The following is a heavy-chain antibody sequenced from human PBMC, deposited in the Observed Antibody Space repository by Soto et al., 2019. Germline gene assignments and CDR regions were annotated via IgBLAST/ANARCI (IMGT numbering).Heavy chain of an antibody. V-gene: IGHV3-30-3*01. Sequence: QVQLVESGGGVVQPGRSLRLSCAASEITFSNYAIHWVRQAPGKGLEWVATVSYDGSNKYYADSVKGRFTISRDTSKTALYLQLSCLRTEDTAVYYCARASRYCTNGVCLGDFDYWGKGTLVTVSS. CDR2: VSYDGSNK. CDR1: EITFSNYA. J-gene: IGHJ4*02. CDR3: ARASRYCTNGVCLGDFDY. D-gene: IGHD2-8*01.